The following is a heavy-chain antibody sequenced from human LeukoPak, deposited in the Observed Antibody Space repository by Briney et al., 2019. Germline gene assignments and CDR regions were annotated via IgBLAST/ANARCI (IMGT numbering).Heavy chain of an antibody. CDR1: GGSFSGYY. V-gene: IGHV4-34*01. CDR2: INHSGST. Sequence: SETLSLTCAVYGGSFSGYYWSWIRQPPGKGLEWIGEINHSGSTNYNPSLKSRVTISVDTSKNQFSLKLSSVTAADTVVYYCARGLRRSRSNYYYYMDVRGKGTTVTVSS. J-gene: IGHJ6*03. CDR3: ARGLRRSRSNYYYYMDV. D-gene: IGHD5/OR15-5a*01.